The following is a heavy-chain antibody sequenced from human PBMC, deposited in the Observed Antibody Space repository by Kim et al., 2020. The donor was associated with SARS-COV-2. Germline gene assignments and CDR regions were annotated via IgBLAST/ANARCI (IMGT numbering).Heavy chain of an antibody. V-gene: IGHV4-39*07. Sequence: SETLSLTCTVSGGSISSSSYYWGWIRQPPGKGLEWIGSIYYSGSTYYNPSLKSRVTISVDTSKNQFSLKLSSVTAANTAVYYCATYYSSSWDFDYWGQGTLVTVSS. CDR1: GGSISSSSYY. CDR2: IYYSGST. J-gene: IGHJ4*02. CDR3: ATYYSSSWDFDY. D-gene: IGHD6-13*01.